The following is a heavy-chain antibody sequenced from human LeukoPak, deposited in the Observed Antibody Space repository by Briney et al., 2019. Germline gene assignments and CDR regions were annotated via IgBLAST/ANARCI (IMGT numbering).Heavy chain of an antibody. CDR2: ISGNGGST. D-gene: IGHD4-17*01. CDR3: ARDRGKGAYADY. CDR1: GFTFSSSA. V-gene: IGHV3-23*01. Sequence: GGSLRLSCAASGFTFSSSAMSWVRLAPGKGLEWVSSISGNGGSTYYPDSVKGRFTISRDNSKNTLYLQVNSLRAEDTAVYYCARDRGKGAYADYWGQGTLVTVSS. J-gene: IGHJ4*02.